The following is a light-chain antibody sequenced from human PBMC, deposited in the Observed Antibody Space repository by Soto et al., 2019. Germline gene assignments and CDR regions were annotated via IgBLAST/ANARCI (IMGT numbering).Light chain of an antibody. CDR1: QSISDY. CDR3: QQSYNTLLYT. CDR2: AAS. V-gene: IGKV1-39*01. Sequence: DIQMTQSPSSLSASVGDRVTITCRASQSISDYLNWYQQKPGKAPKLLIHAASSLQSGVPSRFSGSGSGTDFTLTISSLQPEDFANYYCQQSYNTLLYTFGQGTKVDIK. J-gene: IGKJ2*01.